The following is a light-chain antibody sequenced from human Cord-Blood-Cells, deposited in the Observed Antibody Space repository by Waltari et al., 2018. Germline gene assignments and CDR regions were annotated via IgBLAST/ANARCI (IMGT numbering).Light chain of an antibody. Sequence: DIQMTQPPSSLSASVGDTVTIPCRASQSISSYLNWYQQKPGEAPKLLIYAASSLQSGVPSRFSGSGSGTDFTLTISSLQPEDFATYYCQQSYSTPLYTFGQGTKLEIK. CDR2: AAS. J-gene: IGKJ2*01. CDR3: QQSYSTPLYT. CDR1: QSISSY. V-gene: IGKV1-39*01.